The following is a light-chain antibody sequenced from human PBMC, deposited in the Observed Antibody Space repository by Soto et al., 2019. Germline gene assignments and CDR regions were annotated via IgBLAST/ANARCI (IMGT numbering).Light chain of an antibody. Sequence: QPVLTQPASVSGSAGQSITISCSGTMRDVGAYNLVSWYQQHPGTAPKLIIYEVRNRPSGISSRFSGSRSGNTASLTISGLQSEDEGDYYCSAYTAGSTLVFGGGTKLTVL. V-gene: IGLV2-14*01. CDR3: SAYTAGSTLV. CDR2: EVR. CDR1: MRDVGAYNL. J-gene: IGLJ3*02.